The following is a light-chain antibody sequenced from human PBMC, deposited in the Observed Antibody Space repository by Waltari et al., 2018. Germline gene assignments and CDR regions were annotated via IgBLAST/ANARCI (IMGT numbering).Light chain of an antibody. J-gene: IGKJ3*01. Sequence: DIVMTQSPVSLAVSLVERANINSKSSQSVLYSSNNKNYLAWYQQKPGQPPKLLIYWASTREYGVPDRVSGSWSGTDFTLTISSLQAEDGAVDYCQQYYSSPFTFGPGTK. CDR1: QSVLYSSNNKNY. V-gene: IGKV4-1*01. CDR3: QQYYSSPFT. CDR2: WAS.